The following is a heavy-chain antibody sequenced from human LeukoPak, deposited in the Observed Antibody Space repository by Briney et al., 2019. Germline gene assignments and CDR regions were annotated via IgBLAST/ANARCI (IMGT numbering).Heavy chain of an antibody. Sequence: GGSLRLSCAASGFIFNNYGLIWVRQAPGKGLQWVSAISNDGGGTTYADFVKGRFTISRDNSKNTLFLQMNSLRAEDTALYYCAKGGSGYFADLWGQGTLVTVSS. J-gene: IGHJ5*02. CDR3: AKGGSGYFADL. CDR1: GFIFNNYG. V-gene: IGHV3-23*01. D-gene: IGHD3-22*01. CDR2: ISNDGGGT.